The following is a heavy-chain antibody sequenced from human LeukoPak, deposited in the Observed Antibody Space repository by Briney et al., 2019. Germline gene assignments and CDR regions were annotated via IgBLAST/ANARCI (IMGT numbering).Heavy chain of an antibody. CDR2: IYHSGGT. CDR3: ARDRDFYVADY. J-gene: IGHJ4*02. CDR1: GDVISSGYY. D-gene: IGHD2-21*02. V-gene: IGHV4-38-2*02. Sequence: ASETLSLTCTVSGDVISSGYYWSWIRQPPGKGLEWIGYIYHSGGTYYNPSLKSRVSISVDKSNNQFSLKVNSVTAADTAVYYCARDRDFYVADYWGQGTLLIVSS.